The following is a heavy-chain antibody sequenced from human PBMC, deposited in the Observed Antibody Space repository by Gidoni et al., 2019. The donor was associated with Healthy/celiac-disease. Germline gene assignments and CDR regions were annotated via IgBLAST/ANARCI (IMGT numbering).Heavy chain of an antibody. CDR1: GGFLSGYH. V-gene: IGHV4-34*01. CDR2: INHSGST. D-gene: IGHD3-10*01. CDR3: ARGRWYGSGSYFDY. J-gene: IGHJ4*02. Sequence: QVQPQQWGAGLLKPSEALSLTRAVYGGFLSGYHWSWIRQPPGKGLEWSGEINHSGSTNYNPSLKSRVTISVDTSKNQFSLKLSSVTAADTAVYYCARGRWYGSGSYFDYWGQGTLVTVSS.